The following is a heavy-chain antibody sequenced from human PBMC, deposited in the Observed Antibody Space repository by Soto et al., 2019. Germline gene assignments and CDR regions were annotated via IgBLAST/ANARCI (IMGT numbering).Heavy chain of an antibody. V-gene: IGHV3-33*01. CDR3: ARDLDPIWCGDGYRPGDAFDI. D-gene: IGHD3-10*01. CDR2: IWDDGSNK. CDR1: GFTFSSYG. Sequence: QVQLVESGGGVVQPGRSLRLSCAASGFTFSSYGMHWVRQAPGKGLEWVAVIWDDGSNKYYADSVKGRFTISRDNSKNTLYLQMNRLRAEDTAVYYCARDLDPIWCGDGYRPGDAFDIWGQGTMVTVSS. J-gene: IGHJ3*02.